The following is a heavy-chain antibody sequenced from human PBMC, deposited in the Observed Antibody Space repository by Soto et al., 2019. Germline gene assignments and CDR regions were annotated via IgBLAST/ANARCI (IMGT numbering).Heavy chain of an antibody. CDR1: GGSISSYY. CDR2: IYYSGST. D-gene: IGHD6-13*01. CDR3: ARVPSNRYGSWLDP. Sequence: QVQLRESGPGLVKPSETLSLTCTVSGGSISSYYWSCIRQPPGKGLEWIGYIYYSGSTNYNPSLKSRVTISLDTSKNQFSLELNSVTAADTAVYYCARVPSNRYGSWLDPWGQGTLVTVSS. J-gene: IGHJ5*02. V-gene: IGHV4-59*01.